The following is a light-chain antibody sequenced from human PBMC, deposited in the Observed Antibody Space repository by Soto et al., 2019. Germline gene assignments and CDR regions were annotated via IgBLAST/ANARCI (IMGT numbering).Light chain of an antibody. Sequence: EIVLTQSPATLSLSPGERATLSCRASQSVSSYLAWYQQKPGQAPRLLIYDASNRATDIPARFSGSGSGTDSTLTISSLEPEEFAVYYCQQRSNWPLTFGGGTKVEIK. CDR3: QQRSNWPLT. CDR2: DAS. V-gene: IGKV3-11*01. J-gene: IGKJ4*01. CDR1: QSVSSY.